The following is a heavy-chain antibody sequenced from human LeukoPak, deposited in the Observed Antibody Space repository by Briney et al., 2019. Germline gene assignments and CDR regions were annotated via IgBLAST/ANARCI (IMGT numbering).Heavy chain of an antibody. CDR1: GYPFTSYG. Sequence: ASVGVSCKPFGYPFTSYGISWVRQAPGQGVEGMGWISAYNGNTNYAQKLQGRVTMTTDTSTSTAYMELRSLRSDDTAVYYCARVVEQQLVRGLDWFDPWGQGTLVTVSS. CDR3: ARVVEQQLVRGLDWFDP. V-gene: IGHV1-18*01. D-gene: IGHD6-13*01. J-gene: IGHJ5*02. CDR2: ISAYNGNT.